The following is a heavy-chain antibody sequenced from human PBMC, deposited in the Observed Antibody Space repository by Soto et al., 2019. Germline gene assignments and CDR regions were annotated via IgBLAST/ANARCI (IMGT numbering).Heavy chain of an antibody. CDR3: AKVAVAGPDFDY. J-gene: IGHJ4*02. V-gene: IGHV3-30*18. D-gene: IGHD6-19*01. Sequence: PGGSLRLSCAASGFTFSSYGMHWVRQAPGKGLEWVAVISYDGSNKYYADSVKGRFTISRDNSKNTLYLQMNSLRAEDTAVYYCAKVAVAGPDFDYWGQGTLVTVSS. CDR1: GFTFSSYG. CDR2: ISYDGSNK.